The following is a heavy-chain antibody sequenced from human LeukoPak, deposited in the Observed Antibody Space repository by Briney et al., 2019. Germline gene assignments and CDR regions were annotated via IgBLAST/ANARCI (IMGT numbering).Heavy chain of an antibody. D-gene: IGHD3-22*01. CDR3: ARDLFYYDSSGSKAHYFDY. CDR1: GGSISSGGYY. V-gene: IGHV4-31*03. J-gene: IGHJ4*02. CDR2: IYYSGST. Sequence: PSETLSLTCTVSGGSISSGGYYWSWIRQHPGKGLEWIGYIYYSGSTYYNPSLKSRVTISVDTSKNQFSLKLSSVTAADTAMYYCARDLFYYDSSGSKAHYFDYWGQGTLVTASS.